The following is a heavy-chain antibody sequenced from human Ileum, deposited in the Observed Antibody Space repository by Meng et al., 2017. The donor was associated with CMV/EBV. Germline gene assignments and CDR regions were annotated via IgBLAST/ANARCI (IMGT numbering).Heavy chain of an antibody. D-gene: IGHD2-2*01. J-gene: IGHJ6*02. CDR1: GFTFSNAW. V-gene: IGHV3-30*02. CDR2: IRDDGSDI. CDR3: AREGLGYCSSTSCYGMDV. Sequence: GESLKISCAASGFTFSNAWMSWVRQAPGKGLEWVSFIRDDGSDIRYVDSVKGRFTISRDDSKSTVYLQMNSLTADDMATYYCAREGLGYCSSTSCYGMDVWGQGTTVTVSS.